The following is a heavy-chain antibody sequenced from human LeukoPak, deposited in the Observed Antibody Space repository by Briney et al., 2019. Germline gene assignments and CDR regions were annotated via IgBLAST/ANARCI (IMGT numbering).Heavy chain of an antibody. V-gene: IGHV1-2*02. D-gene: IGHD3-10*01. CDR2: INPNSGGT. J-gene: IGHJ4*02. CDR3: ARDQGSGSYNFDY. Sequence: ASVKVSCKASGYTFTGYYMHWVRQAPGQGLEWMGWINPNSGGTNYAQKFQGRVTMTRDTSISTAYMELSRLRSDDTAVYYCARDQGSGSYNFDYWGQGTLATVSS. CDR1: GYTFTGYY.